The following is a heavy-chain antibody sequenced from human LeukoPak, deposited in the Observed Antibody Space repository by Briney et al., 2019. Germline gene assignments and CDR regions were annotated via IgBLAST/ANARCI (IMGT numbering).Heavy chain of an antibody. CDR1: GFTFDDYA. V-gene: IGHV3-9*01. J-gene: IGHJ4*02. CDR2: IGWNSISI. CDR3: AKDIDGSGSYYPDY. Sequence: GGSLTLSCAASGFTFDDYAMHWVRQAPGKGLEWVSGIGWNSISIGYVDSVKGRFTISRDNAKNSLYLQMNSLRPEDTALYYCAKDIDGSGSYYPDYWGQGTLVTVSS. D-gene: IGHD3-10*01.